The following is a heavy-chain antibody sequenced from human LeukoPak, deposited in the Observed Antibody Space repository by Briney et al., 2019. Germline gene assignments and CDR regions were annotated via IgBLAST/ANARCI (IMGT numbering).Heavy chain of an antibody. Sequence: GGSLRLSCAASGFTFSSYSMNWVRQAPGKGLEWVSYISSSSSTIYYADSVKGRFTISRDNAKNSLYLQMNSLRAEDTAVYYCARGSSSAGHYYYYYMDVWGKGTTVTVSS. CDR2: ISSSSSTI. CDR3: ARGSSSAGHYYYYYMDV. V-gene: IGHV3-48*01. D-gene: IGHD6-6*01. J-gene: IGHJ6*03. CDR1: GFTFSSYS.